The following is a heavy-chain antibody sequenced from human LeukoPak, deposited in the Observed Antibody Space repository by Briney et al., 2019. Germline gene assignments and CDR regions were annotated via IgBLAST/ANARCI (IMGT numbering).Heavy chain of an antibody. D-gene: IGHD3-22*01. Sequence: GGSLRLSCAASGFTFDDYGMSWVRQAPGKGLEWVSGINWNGGSTGYADSVKGRFTISRDNAKNSLYLQMNSLRAEDTALYYCARGTYYYDSSGYRYLDYWGQGTLITVSP. V-gene: IGHV3-20*04. CDR2: INWNGGST. J-gene: IGHJ4*02. CDR1: GFTFDDYG. CDR3: ARGTYYYDSSGYRYLDY.